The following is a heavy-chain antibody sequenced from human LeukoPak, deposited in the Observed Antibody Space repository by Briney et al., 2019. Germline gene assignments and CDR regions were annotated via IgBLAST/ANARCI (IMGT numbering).Heavy chain of an antibody. CDR3: ARVDDILTYYGMDV. D-gene: IGHD3-9*01. J-gene: IGHJ6*02. CDR2: INPNSGGT. V-gene: IGHV1-2*02. CDR1: GYTFTGYY. Sequence: ASVKVSCKASGYTFTGYYMHWVRQAPGQGLGWMGWINPNSGGTNYAQKFQGRVTMTRDTSISTAYMELSRLRSDDTAVYYCARVDDILTYYGMDVWGQGTTVTVSS.